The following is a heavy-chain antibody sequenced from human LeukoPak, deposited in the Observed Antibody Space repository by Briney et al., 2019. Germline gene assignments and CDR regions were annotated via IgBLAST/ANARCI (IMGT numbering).Heavy chain of an antibody. D-gene: IGHD2-21*02. CDR2: IYTSGST. J-gene: IGHJ3*02. CDR3: ARDSHIVVVTDAFDI. CDR1: GGSISSGSYY. V-gene: IGHV4-61*02. Sequence: SQTLSLTCTVSGGSISSGSYYWSWIRQPAGKGLVWIGRIYTSGSTNYNPSLKSRVTISVDTSKNQFSLKLSSVTAADTAVYYCARDSHIVVVTDAFDIWGQGTMVTVSS.